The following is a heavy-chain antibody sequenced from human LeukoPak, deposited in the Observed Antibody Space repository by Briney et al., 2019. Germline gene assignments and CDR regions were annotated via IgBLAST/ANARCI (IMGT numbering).Heavy chain of an antibody. V-gene: IGHV4-4*09. D-gene: IGHD3-3*01. Sequence: SETLSLTCTVSGGSISSYYWSWIRQPPGKGLEWIGYIYTSGSTNYNPSLKSRVTISVDTSKNQFSPKLSSVTAADTAVYYCARLLGYYDFWSGYYGGRFDPWGQGTLVTVSS. CDR2: IYTSGST. J-gene: IGHJ5*02. CDR3: ARLLGYYDFWSGYYGGRFDP. CDR1: GGSISSYY.